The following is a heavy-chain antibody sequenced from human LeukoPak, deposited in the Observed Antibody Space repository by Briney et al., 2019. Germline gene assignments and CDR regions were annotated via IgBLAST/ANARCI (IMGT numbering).Heavy chain of an antibody. J-gene: IGHJ3*02. CDR1: GFTFDDYA. V-gene: IGHV3-9*01. CDR2: ISWNSGSI. CDR3: ARGQDPAYALDI. Sequence: GGSLRLSCAASGFTFDDYAMHWVRQAPGKGLEWVSGISWNSGSIGYADSVKGRFTISRDNAKNSLYLQMNSLRAEDTAVYYCARGQDPAYALDIWGQGTMVTVSS. D-gene: IGHD2-15*01.